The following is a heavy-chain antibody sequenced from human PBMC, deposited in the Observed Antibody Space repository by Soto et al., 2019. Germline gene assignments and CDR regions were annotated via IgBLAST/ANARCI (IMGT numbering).Heavy chain of an antibody. Sequence: GGSLRLSCAASGFTFSSYGMHWVRQAPGKGLEWVAVISYDGSNKYYADSVKGRFTISRDNSKNTLYLQMNSLRAEDTAVYYCAKAHCSGGSCYPRYYGMDVWRQGTTVTVSS. CDR3: AKAHCSGGSCYPRYYGMDV. CDR2: ISYDGSNK. V-gene: IGHV3-30*18. D-gene: IGHD2-15*01. CDR1: GFTFSSYG. J-gene: IGHJ6*02.